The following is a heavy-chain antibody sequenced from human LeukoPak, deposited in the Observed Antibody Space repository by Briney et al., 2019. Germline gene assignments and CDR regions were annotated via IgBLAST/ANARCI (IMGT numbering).Heavy chain of an antibody. CDR3: VISSSFYTYDY. V-gene: IGHV4-4*07. CDR2: IYTSGST. J-gene: IGHJ4*02. D-gene: IGHD3-22*01. Sequence: SDTLSLTCTVSGGSISSYYWSWIRQPAGKGLEWIGRIYTSGSTNYNPSLKSRVTMSVDTSKNQFSLKLSSVTAADTAVYYCVISSSFYTYDYWGQGTLVTVSS. CDR1: GGSISSYY.